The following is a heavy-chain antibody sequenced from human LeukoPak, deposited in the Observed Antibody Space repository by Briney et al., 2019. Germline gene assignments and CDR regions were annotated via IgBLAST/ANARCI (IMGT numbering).Heavy chain of an antibody. CDR2: IYYSGST. CDR3: ARGRPYYGSDRTFDY. J-gene: IGHJ4*02. CDR1: GGSISIYY. V-gene: IGHV4-59*01. Sequence: KPSETLSLTCTVSGGSISIYYWNWIRQPPGKGLEWIGHIYYSGSTKYNPSLKSRVTISVDTSKNQFSLKVNSVTAADTAVYYCARGRPYYGSDRTFDYWGQGTLVTVSS. D-gene: IGHD3-10*01.